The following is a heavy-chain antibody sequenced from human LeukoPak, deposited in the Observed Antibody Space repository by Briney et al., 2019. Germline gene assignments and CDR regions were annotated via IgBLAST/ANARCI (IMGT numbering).Heavy chain of an antibody. CDR2: ISSSSSTI. Sequence: GGSLRLSCAASGFTFSSYWMNWVRQAPGKGLEWVSYISSSSSTIYYADSVKGRFTISRDNAKNSLYLQMNSLRAEDTAVYYCARWDQYGSGTNWGQGTLVTVSS. CDR3: ARWDQYGSGTN. V-gene: IGHV3-48*01. CDR1: GFTFSSYW. J-gene: IGHJ4*02. D-gene: IGHD3-10*01.